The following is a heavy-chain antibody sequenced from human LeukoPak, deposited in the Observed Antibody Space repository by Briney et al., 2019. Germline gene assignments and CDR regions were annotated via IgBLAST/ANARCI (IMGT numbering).Heavy chain of an antibody. CDR1: GFTFSSHA. CDR2: ISGSGGST. Sequence: HTGGSLRLSCAASGFTFSSHAISWVRQAPGKGLEWVSAISGSGGSTYYADSVKGRFTISRDNSKNTLYLQMDSLRAGDTAVYYCAKAPSDYYDSSGYSDYWGQGTLVTVSS. V-gene: IGHV3-23*01. CDR3: AKAPSDYYDSSGYSDY. J-gene: IGHJ4*02. D-gene: IGHD3-22*01.